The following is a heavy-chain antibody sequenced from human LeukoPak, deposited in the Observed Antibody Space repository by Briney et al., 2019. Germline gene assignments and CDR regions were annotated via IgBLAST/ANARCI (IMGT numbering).Heavy chain of an antibody. CDR2: ISGDGDTT. V-gene: IGHV3-43*02. J-gene: IGHJ4*02. D-gene: IGHD3-9*01. CDR3: AKDMARYVDVRPDY. Sequence: GGSLRLSCAASGFSFDDFAMHWVRQAPGKGLEWVSLISGDGDTTYHAASVKGRFTISRDNSKNSLYLQMNSLRSEDTALYYCAKDMARYVDVRPDYWGQGTLVTVSS. CDR1: GFSFDDFA.